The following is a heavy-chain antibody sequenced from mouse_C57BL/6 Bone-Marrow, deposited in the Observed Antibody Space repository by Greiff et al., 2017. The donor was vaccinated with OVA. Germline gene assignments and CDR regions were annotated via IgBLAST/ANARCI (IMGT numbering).Heavy chain of an antibody. D-gene: IGHD1-1*01. CDR2: LWRGGST. CDR1: GFSLTSYG. J-gene: IGHJ4*01. CDR3: AKSTTVVEYYYAMDY. V-gene: IGHV2-5*01. Sequence: VQLQQSGPGLVQPSQSLSITCTVSGFSLTSYGVHWVRQSPGKGLEWLGVLWRGGSTDYNAAFMSRLSITKDNSKSQVFFKMNSLQADDTAIYYCAKSTTVVEYYYAMDYWGQGTSVTVSS.